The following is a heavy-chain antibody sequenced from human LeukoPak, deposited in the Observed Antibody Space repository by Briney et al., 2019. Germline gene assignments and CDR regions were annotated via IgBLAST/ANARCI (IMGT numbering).Heavy chain of an antibody. CDR2: MYYRGNT. D-gene: IGHD1-26*01. CDR3: ARLCGNYQNYFDY. V-gene: IGHV4-39*07. Sequence: SETLSLTCTVSGGSISSITYYWGWIRQPPGKGLEWVGHMYYRGNTFYNPSLKSRVTISVDTSKNQFSLKLRSVTAADTAVYYCARLCGNYQNYFDYWGQGTLVTVSS. CDR1: GGSISSITYY. J-gene: IGHJ4*02.